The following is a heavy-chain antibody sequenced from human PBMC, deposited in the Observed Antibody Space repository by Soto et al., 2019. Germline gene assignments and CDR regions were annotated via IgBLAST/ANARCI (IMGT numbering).Heavy chain of an antibody. V-gene: IGHV3-23*01. CDR1: GFNFSSYG. CDR3: AKDWERPT. Sequence: PGGSLRLSCAASGFNFSSYGMSWVRQAPGKGLEWLSGISGGGVSTYYADSVKGRFTISRDNSKNTLYLQMNSLRAEDTAVYYCAKDWERPTWGQGSLVTVSS. D-gene: IGHD1-1*01. J-gene: IGHJ5*02. CDR2: ISGGGVST.